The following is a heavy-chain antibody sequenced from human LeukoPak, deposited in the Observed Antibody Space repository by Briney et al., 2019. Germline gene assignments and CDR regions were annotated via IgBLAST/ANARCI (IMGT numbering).Heavy chain of an antibody. CDR2: IQYDATNE. J-gene: IGHJ4*02. CDR1: GFTFSHYG. V-gene: IGHV3-30*02. CDR3: AKDRGGQFVLRPYFDY. Sequence: GGSLRLSCAASGFTFSHYGMHWVRQIPGKGLEWVAFIQYDATNEYYADSVKGRFSISRDNSKNTLYLQMNSLRAEDTAVYYCAKDRGGQFVLRPYFDYWGQGTLVTVSS. D-gene: IGHD6-6*01.